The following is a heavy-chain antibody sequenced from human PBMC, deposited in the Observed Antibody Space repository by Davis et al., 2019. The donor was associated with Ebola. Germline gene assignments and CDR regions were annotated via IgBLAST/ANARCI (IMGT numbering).Heavy chain of an antibody. CDR2: ISGSGGST. D-gene: IGHD3-10*01. CDR3: AKDPNLVYYGSGSYYTPGYFDY. Sequence: GEFLKISCAASGFTFCSYAMSWVRQAPGKGLEWVSAISGSGGSTYYADSVKGRFTISRANSKNTLYLQMDSLRAEDTAVYYCAKDPNLVYYGSGSYYTPGYFDYWGQGTLVTVSS. V-gene: IGHV3-23*01. J-gene: IGHJ4*02. CDR1: GFTFCSYA.